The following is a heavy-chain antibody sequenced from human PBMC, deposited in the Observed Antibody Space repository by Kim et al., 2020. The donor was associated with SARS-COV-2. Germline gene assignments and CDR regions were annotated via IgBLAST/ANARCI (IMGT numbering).Heavy chain of an antibody. Sequence: GGSLRLSCAASGFTFSSYGMHWVRQAPGKGLEWVAVISYDGSNKYYADSVKGRFTISRDNYKNTLYLQMNSLRAEDTAVYYCARDGDSSSWRRGESGMDVWGQGTTVTVSS. CDR1: GFTFSSYG. CDR3: ARDGDSSSWRRGESGMDV. CDR2: ISYDGSNK. V-gene: IGHV3-33*05. J-gene: IGHJ6*02. D-gene: IGHD6-13*01.